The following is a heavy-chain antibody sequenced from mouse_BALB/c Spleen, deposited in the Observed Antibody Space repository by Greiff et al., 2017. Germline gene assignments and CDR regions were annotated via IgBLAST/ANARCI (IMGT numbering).Heavy chain of an antibody. CDR2: ISDGGSYT. J-gene: IGHJ3*01. Sequence: EVKLMESGGDLVKPGGSLKLSCAASGFTFSDYYMYWVRQTPEKRLEWVATISDGGSYTYYPDSVKGRFTISRDNAKNNLYLQMSSLKSEDTAMYYCARSGSSPPFAYWGQGTLVTVSA. V-gene: IGHV5-4*02. D-gene: IGHD1-1*01. CDR1: GFTFSDYY. CDR3: ARSGSSPPFAY.